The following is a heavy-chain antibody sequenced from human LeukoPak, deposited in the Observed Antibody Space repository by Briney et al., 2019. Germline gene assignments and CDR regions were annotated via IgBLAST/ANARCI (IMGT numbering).Heavy chain of an antibody. J-gene: IGHJ4*02. D-gene: IGHD6-13*01. Sequence: PSETLSLTCAVYGGSFSGYYWSWIRQPPGKGLEWIGEINHSGSTNYNPSLKSRVTMSVDTSKNQFSLKLSSVTAADTAVYYCARGDSSWPYYFDCWGQGTLVTVSS. CDR3: ARGDSSWPYYFDC. CDR1: GGSFSGYY. CDR2: INHSGST. V-gene: IGHV4-34*01.